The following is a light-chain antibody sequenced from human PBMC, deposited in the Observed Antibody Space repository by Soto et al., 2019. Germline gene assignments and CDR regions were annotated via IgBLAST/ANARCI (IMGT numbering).Light chain of an antibody. Sequence: EIVLTQSPATLSLSPGERATLSCRASQSVSSYLAWYQQKPGQAPRLLIYDASNRATGIPARFSGSGSGTDVTLTISSLEPEDFAVYYCQQRSNWPYTFGQGTKLEI. CDR3: QQRSNWPYT. CDR2: DAS. CDR1: QSVSSY. V-gene: IGKV3-11*01. J-gene: IGKJ2*01.